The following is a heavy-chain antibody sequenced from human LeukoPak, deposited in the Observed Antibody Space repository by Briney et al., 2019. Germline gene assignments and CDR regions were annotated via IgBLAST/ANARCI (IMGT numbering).Heavy chain of an antibody. J-gene: IGHJ4*02. CDR1: GFAFSTNW. D-gene: IGHD3-3*01. CDR2: ISTDARTI. CDR3: AREIPMLTIFGVVITFDY. V-gene: IGHV3-74*01. Sequence: GGSLRLSCAASGFAFSTNWMHWVRQAPGKGLVWVSHISTDARTITYADFVKGRFTISRDNAKNTLYLQMNSLRAEDTAVYYCAREIPMLTIFGVVITFDYWGQGTLVTVSS.